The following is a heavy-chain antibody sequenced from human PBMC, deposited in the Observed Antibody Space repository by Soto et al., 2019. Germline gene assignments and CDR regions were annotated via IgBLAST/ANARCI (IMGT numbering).Heavy chain of an antibody. CDR1: GFTFSSYA. Sequence: EVQLLESGGGLVQPGGSLRLSCAASGFTFSSYAMNWVRQAPGKGLEWVSVISGSDGSTYYADSVKGRFTISRDNSKNTLNLKMNSLRAEDTAVYYCARRSSSWYFDYWGQGTPVTVSS. V-gene: IGHV3-23*01. CDR2: ISGSDGST. J-gene: IGHJ4*02. D-gene: IGHD6-13*01. CDR3: ARRSSSWYFDY.